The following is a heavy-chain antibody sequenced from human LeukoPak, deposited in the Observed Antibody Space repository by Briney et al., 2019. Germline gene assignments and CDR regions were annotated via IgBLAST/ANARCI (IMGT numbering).Heavy chain of an antibody. CDR3: ARDLDDIVVEPAAMDY. V-gene: IGHV3-30*01. CDR2: ISYDGSNK. J-gene: IGHJ4*02. D-gene: IGHD2-2*01. CDR1: GFTFSSYA. Sequence: PGGSLRLSCAASGFTFSSYAMHWVRQAPGKGLEWVAVISYDGSNKYYADSVKGRFTISRDNSKNTLYLQMNSLRAEDTAVYYCARDLDDIVVEPAAMDYWGQGTLVTVSS.